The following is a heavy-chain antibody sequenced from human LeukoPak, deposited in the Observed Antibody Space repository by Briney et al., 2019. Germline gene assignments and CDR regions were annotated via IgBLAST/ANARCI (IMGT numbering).Heavy chain of an antibody. CDR1: GFSISAYY. CDR2: INPDGCRP. Sequence: GGSLRLSCAASGFSISAYYMYWVRHAPGREMVWVSRINPDGCRPAHADSVRGRFTISRDNAKNTLYLEMNSLRADDTAVHYCATYNWGSAFDIWGQGTMVTVSS. CDR3: ATYNWGSAFDI. V-gene: IGHV3-74*01. J-gene: IGHJ3*02. D-gene: IGHD7-27*01.